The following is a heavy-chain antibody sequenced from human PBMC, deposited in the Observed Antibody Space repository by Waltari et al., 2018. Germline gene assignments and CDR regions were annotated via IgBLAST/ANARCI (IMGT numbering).Heavy chain of an antibody. J-gene: IGHJ5*02. V-gene: IGHV4-39*07. CDR3: ARAPEFPNWFDP. CDR1: GGSLSSSSYY. CDR2: IYYSGST. Sequence: QLQLQESGPGLVKPSETLSLTCTVSGGSLSSSSYYWGWIRQPPGKGLEWIGSIYYSGSTYYNPSLKSRVTISVDTSKNQFSLKLSSVTAADTAVYYCARAPEFPNWFDPWGQGTLVTVSS. D-gene: IGHD3-10*01.